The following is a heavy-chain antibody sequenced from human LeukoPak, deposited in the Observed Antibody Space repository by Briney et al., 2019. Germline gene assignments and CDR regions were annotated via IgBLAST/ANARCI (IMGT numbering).Heavy chain of an antibody. Sequence: PGESLKISCTGSGYSFTSYWIGWVRQMPGKGLEWMGIIYPGESDTRYSPSFQGQVTISADKSISTAYLQWSSLKASDTAMYYCARGSSEEITMVRGVIVHFDYWGQGTLVTVSS. V-gene: IGHV5-51*03. CDR1: GYSFTSYW. J-gene: IGHJ4*02. CDR2: IYPGESDT. CDR3: ARGSSEEITMVRGVIVHFDY. D-gene: IGHD3-10*01.